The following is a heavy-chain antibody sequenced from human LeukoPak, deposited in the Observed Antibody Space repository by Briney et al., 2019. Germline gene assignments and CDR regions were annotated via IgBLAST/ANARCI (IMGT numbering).Heavy chain of an antibody. V-gene: IGHV3-48*03. CDR3: AKGGIAAAGTSFYFDY. J-gene: IGHJ4*02. CDR1: GFTFSSYE. D-gene: IGHD6-13*01. Sequence: GGSLRLSCAASGFTFSSYEMNWVRQAPGKGLEWVSYISSSGGSTIYYPDSVKGRFTISRDNSKNTLYLQMNSLRAEDTAVYYCAKGGIAAAGTSFYFDYWGQGTLVTVSS. CDR2: ISSSGGSTI.